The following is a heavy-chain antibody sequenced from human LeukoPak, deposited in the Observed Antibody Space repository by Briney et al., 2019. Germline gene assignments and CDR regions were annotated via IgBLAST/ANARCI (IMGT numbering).Heavy chain of an antibody. CDR3: AKDSWRGVAAAGDYYYYMDV. D-gene: IGHD6-13*01. CDR2: IRYDGINK. V-gene: IGHV3-30*02. Sequence: GGSLRLSCAASGFIFSSYGMHWVRQAPGKGLEWVAFIRYDGINKYYADSVKGRFTISRDNSKNTLYLQMNSLRAEDTAVYYCAKDSWRGVAAAGDYYYYMDVWGKGTTVTISS. CDR1: GFIFSSYG. J-gene: IGHJ6*03.